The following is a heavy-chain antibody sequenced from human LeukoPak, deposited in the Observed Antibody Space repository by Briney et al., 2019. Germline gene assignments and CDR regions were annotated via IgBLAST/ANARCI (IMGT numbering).Heavy chain of an antibody. J-gene: IGHJ6*02. Sequence: GGSLRLSCAASGLTFSSYAMSWVRQAPGKGLEWVSAISGSGGSTYYADSVKGRFTISRGNAKNTLYLQMNSLRAEDTAVYYCARSAFDGYYYYYGMDVWGQGTTVTVSS. CDR2: ISGSGGST. CDR3: ARSAFDGYYYYYGMDV. V-gene: IGHV3-23*01. CDR1: GLTFSSYA. D-gene: IGHD3-16*01.